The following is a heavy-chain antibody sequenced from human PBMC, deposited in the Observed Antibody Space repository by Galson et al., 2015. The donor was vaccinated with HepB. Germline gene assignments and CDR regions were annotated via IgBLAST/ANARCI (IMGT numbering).Heavy chain of an antibody. V-gene: IGHV1-46*01. CDR3: ARAPCSSTSCYAEGFDC. Sequence: SVKVSCKASGYKFTSYYMHWVRQAPGQGLEWMGIINPSGGSTDYAQKFQGRVTITADESTSTAYMELSSLRSEDTSLYYCARAPCSSTSCYAEGFDCWGQGTLVTVSS. CDR2: INPSGGST. J-gene: IGHJ4*02. CDR1: GYKFTSYY. D-gene: IGHD2-2*01.